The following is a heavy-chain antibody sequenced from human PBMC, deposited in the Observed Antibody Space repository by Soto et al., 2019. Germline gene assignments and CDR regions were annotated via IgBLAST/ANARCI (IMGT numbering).Heavy chain of an antibody. CDR3: ARAIQTAMDHCDY. Sequence: QPVGSLRLSCAASGFSFTTYAMHWVRQAPGKGLEWVAVISDDGSIKYYADSVKGRFTISRDNSKNTFYLQMNSLRGDDTALYYCARAIQTAMDHCDYWGQGALVTVSS. V-gene: IGHV3-30-3*01. CDR2: ISDDGSIK. CDR1: GFSFTTYA. J-gene: IGHJ4*02. D-gene: IGHD5-18*01.